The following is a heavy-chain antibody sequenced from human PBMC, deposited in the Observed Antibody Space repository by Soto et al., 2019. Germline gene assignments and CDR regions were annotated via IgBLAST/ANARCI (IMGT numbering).Heavy chain of an antibody. CDR2: IIPIFGTA. Sequence: SVKVSCKASGGTFSSYAISWVRQAPGQGLEWMGGIIPIFGTANYAQKFQGRVTITADESTSTAYMELSSLRSEDTAVYYCARVYGSGSTPYYFDYWGQGTLVTVSS. V-gene: IGHV1-69*13. CDR3: ARVYGSGSTPYYFDY. J-gene: IGHJ4*02. CDR1: GGTFSSYA. D-gene: IGHD3-10*01.